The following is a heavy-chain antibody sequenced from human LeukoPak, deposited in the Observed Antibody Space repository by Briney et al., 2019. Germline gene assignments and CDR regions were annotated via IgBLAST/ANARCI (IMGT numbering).Heavy chain of an antibody. J-gene: IGHJ3*02. Sequence: GGSLRLSCAASGFTFSYYGMHWVRQAPGKGLEWVAVIWNDGSKKYYEDSVKGRFTISRDNSNNTVYLQMNSLRAEDTAVYYCAKGRGAFDIWGQGTMVTVSS. CDR2: IWNDGSKK. CDR1: GFTFSYYG. CDR3: AKGRGAFDI. D-gene: IGHD3-10*01. V-gene: IGHV3-33*06.